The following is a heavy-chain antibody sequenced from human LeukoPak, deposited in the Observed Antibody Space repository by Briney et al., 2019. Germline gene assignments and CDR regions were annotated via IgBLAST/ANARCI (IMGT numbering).Heavy chain of an antibody. CDR2: ISYDGSNK. Sequence: GGSLRLSCAASRFTFSSYGMHWVRQAPGKGLEWVALISYDGSNKYYADSVKGRFTISRDNSKNTLYLQMNSLRAGDTAVYYCAKGELGLWFDYWGQGTLVTVSS. J-gene: IGHJ4*02. CDR1: RFTFSSYG. D-gene: IGHD5-18*01. V-gene: IGHV3-30*18. CDR3: AKGELGLWFDY.